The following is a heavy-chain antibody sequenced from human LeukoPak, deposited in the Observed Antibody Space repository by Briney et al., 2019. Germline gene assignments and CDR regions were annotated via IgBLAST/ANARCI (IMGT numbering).Heavy chain of an antibody. D-gene: IGHD4-17*01. V-gene: IGHV3-30*03. CDR1: GFTFSSYG. J-gene: IGHJ3*02. Sequence: GGSLRLSCAASGFTFSSYGMHWVRQAPGKGLEWVAVISYDGSNKYYADSVKGRFTISRDNSKNTLYLQMNSLRAEDTAVYYCATPFDYGELGDAFDIWGQGTMVTVSS. CDR2: ISYDGSNK. CDR3: ATPFDYGELGDAFDI.